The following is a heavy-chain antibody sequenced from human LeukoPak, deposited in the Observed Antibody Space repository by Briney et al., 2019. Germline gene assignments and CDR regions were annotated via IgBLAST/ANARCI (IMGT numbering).Heavy chain of an antibody. CDR1: GFTFSSYA. Sequence: PGGSLRLSCAASGFTFSSYAMSWVRQAPGKGLEWVSGISGSGSSTYYADSVKGRFNISRDNSKNMVYLQMNRLRADDTAVYRCAKEGYASSWYRFDYWGQGTLVTVSS. CDR2: ISGSGSST. J-gene: IGHJ4*02. CDR3: AKEGYASSWYRFDY. D-gene: IGHD6-13*01. V-gene: IGHV3-23*01.